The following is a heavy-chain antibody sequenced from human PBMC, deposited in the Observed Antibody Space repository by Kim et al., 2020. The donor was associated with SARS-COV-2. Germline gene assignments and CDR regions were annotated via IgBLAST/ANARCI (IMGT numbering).Heavy chain of an antibody. V-gene: IGHV3-11*06. J-gene: IGHJ6*02. D-gene: IGHD6-13*01. Sequence: KGRFTNSRDNAKNSLYLQMNSLRAEDTAVYYCARARGIAAAANYYGMDVWGQGTTVTVSS. CDR3: ARARGIAAAANYYGMDV.